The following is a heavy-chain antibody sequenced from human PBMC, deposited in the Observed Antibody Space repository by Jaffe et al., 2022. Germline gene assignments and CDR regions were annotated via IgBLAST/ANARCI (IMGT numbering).Heavy chain of an antibody. D-gene: IGHD3-10*01. Sequence: QLQLQESGPGLVKPSETLSLTCTVSGDSISSRSYFWGWIRQPPGKGLEWIGSMYSGGSTYYNLSLKSRITISVDTSKNQFSLKLSSVTAADTAVYYCARHGPRITMIQGVISGYYYMDVWGKGTTVTVSS. V-gene: IGHV4-39*01. CDR3: ARHGPRITMIQGVISGYYYMDV. CDR2: MYSGGST. CDR1: GDSISSRSYF. J-gene: IGHJ6*03.